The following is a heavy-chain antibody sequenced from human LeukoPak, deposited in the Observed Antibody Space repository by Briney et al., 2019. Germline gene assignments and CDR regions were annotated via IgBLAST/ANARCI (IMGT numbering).Heavy chain of an antibody. CDR1: GFNFGDNS. CDR3: AAPSNWGRCGTFDV. Sequence: GGSLRLSCTGSGFNFGDNSVGWFRQAPGKGLEWVSFIRSKANGATTEYAASVKGGITISRDDSKSIAYLHMNSLKTEDTAVYYCAAPSNWGRCGTFDVWGQGAMVTVSS. D-gene: IGHD7-27*01. CDR2: IRSKANGATT. V-gene: IGHV3-49*03. J-gene: IGHJ3*01.